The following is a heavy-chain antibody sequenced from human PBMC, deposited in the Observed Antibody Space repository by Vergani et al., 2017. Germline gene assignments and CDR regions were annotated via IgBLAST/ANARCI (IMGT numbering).Heavy chain of an antibody. J-gene: IGHJ4*02. D-gene: IGHD5-24*01. CDR3: AREDIRNDYTSGD. CDR1: GGYITKRNHY. V-gene: IGHV4-39*02. Sequence: QVQLPESGPGLVKPPETLCLLCPVSGGYITKRNHYWAWVRQAPGKGLDWIATIYFNDATQYNPSLKSRASISIDNSKNQFFLKLRTLTAADTALYYCAREDIRNDYTSGDWGQGMLVTVSS. CDR2: IYFNDAT.